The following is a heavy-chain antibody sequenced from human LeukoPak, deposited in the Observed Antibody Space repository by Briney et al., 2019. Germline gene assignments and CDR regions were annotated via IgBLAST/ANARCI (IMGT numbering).Heavy chain of an antibody. V-gene: IGHV1-18*01. D-gene: IGHD3-10*01. CDR3: ARDRSTVLLWFGPNFDY. J-gene: IGHJ4*02. Sequence: GASVKVSCKASGYTFTSYGISWVRQAPGQGLEWMGWISAYNGNTNYAQKLQGRVTMTTDTSTSTAYVELRSLRSDDTAVYYCARDRSTVLLWFGPNFDYWGQGTLVTVSS. CDR1: GYTFTSYG. CDR2: ISAYNGNT.